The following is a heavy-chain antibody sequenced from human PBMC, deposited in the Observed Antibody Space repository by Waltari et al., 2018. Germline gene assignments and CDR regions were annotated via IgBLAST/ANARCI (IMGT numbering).Heavy chain of an antibody. CDR2: IYTTGST. V-gene: IGHV4-61*02. CDR3: ARDLGLDYGSGNYYRNWFDP. CDR1: GGSISSGSYF. J-gene: IGHJ5*02. D-gene: IGHD3-10*01. Sequence: QVQLQESGPGLVKPSQTLSLTCTVSGGSISSGSYFWSWIRQPAGKGLEWIGRIYTTGSTNSSPSFNSRVTISVDTSKNQCCLNLGSVTAADTAVYYCARDLGLDYGSGNYYRNWFDPWGQGTLVTVSS.